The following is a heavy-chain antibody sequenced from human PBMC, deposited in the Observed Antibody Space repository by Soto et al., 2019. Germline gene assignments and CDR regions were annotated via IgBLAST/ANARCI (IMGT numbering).Heavy chain of an antibody. CDR1: GFTFSSYG. V-gene: IGHV3-33*01. Sequence: QVQLVETGGGVVQPGRSLRLSCAASGFTFSSYGMHWVRQAPGKGLEWVAVIWYDGSNKYYADSVKGRFTISRDNSKNTLYLQMNSLRAEDTAVYYCARARVPSNYDSDYYYGMDVWGQGTTVTVSS. CDR3: ARARVPSNYDSDYYYGMDV. J-gene: IGHJ6*02. D-gene: IGHD4-4*01. CDR2: IWYDGSNK.